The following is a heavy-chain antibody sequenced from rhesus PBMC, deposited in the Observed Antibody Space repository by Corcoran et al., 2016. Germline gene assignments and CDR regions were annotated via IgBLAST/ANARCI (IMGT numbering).Heavy chain of an antibody. CDR1: GGSISDAYY. CDR3: ARFTGYYPNFDS. J-gene: IGHJ4*01. D-gene: IGHD3-3*01. Sequence: QVQLQESGPGLVKPSETLSLPCAVSGGSISDAYYWSWIRQPPGKGLEWIGDIYGSGGGTNYNPSLKNRVTISIDTSKNQCSLKLSSVTAADTAVYYCARFTGYYPNFDSWGQGVLVTVSS. CDR2: IYGSGGGT. V-gene: IGHV4-106*01.